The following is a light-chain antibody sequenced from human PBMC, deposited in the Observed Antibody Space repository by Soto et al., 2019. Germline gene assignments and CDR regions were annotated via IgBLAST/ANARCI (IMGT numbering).Light chain of an antibody. J-gene: IGKJ2*01. CDR3: QQYNNWPPYT. V-gene: IGKV3-15*01. CDR2: GAS. CDR1: QRVSSN. Sequence: EIVMTQSPVALSVSPGERATLSCRAGQRVSSNVAWYQQKPGQAPRLLIYGASTRATGIPARFSGSGSETEFTLTISSLQSEDFAVYYCQQYNNWPPYTFGQGTKVDI.